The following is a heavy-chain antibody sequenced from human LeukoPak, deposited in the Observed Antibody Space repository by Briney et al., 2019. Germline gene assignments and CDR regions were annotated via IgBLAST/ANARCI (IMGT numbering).Heavy chain of an antibody. CDR3: ARQAQVWSSIDY. CDR2: FYPADSDT. CDR1: GYSFTSYW. J-gene: IGHJ4*02. Sequence: GESLKISCKASGYSFTSYWFGWVRQMPGKGLEWMGIFYPADSDTRYSPSLQGQVTISADKSISTAYLQWNSLKASDTAIYYCARQAQVWSSIDYWGRGTLVTVSS. V-gene: IGHV5-51*01. D-gene: IGHD3-16*01.